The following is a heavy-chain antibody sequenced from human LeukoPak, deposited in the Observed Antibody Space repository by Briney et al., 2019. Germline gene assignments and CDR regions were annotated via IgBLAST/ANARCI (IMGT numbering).Heavy chain of an antibody. Sequence: QPGVSLRLSCAASGFTYSTYAMSWVPHAPGKGLEWLSDISSSGGSTYYTDSVKGRFTISRDNSKSTLYLQMNSLRVEDTAVYYCAKGCAWGQGNLVTVSS. CDR1: GFTYSTYA. CDR2: ISSSGGST. V-gene: IGHV3-23*01. CDR3: AKGCA. D-gene: IGHD4/OR15-4a*01. J-gene: IGHJ1*01.